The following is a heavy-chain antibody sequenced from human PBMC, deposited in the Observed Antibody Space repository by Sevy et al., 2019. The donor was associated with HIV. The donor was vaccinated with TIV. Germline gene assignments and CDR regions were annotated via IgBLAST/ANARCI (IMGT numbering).Heavy chain of an antibody. D-gene: IGHD3-10*01. CDR2: IYPGHSDT. J-gene: IGHJ4*02. CDR1: GYSFTSYW. V-gene: IGHV5-51*01. CDR3: ARALITMVRGVIIFGFDY. Sequence: GESLKISCKGSGYSFTSYWIGWVRQMPGKGLEWMGIIYPGHSDTRYSPSFQGQVTISADKSISTAYLQWSSLKASDTAMYYCARALITMVRGVIIFGFDYWGQGTLVTVSS.